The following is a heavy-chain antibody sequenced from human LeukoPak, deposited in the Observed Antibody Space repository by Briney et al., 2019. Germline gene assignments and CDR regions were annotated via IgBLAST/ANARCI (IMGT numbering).Heavy chain of an antibody. Sequence: SETLSLTCTVSGGSISSYYWSWIRQPPGKGLEWIGYIYYSGSTNCNPSLKSRVTISVDTSKNQFSLKLSSVTAADTAVYYCARAWCSGGSCYSNYWGQGTLVTVSS. J-gene: IGHJ4*02. CDR3: ARAWCSGGSCYSNY. CDR2: IYYSGST. CDR1: GGSISSYY. V-gene: IGHV4-59*01. D-gene: IGHD2-15*01.